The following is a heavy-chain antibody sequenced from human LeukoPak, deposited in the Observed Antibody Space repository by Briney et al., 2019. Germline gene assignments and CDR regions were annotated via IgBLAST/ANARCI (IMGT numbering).Heavy chain of an antibody. V-gene: IGHV4-31*03. CDR1: GGSISSGGYY. J-gene: IGHJ4*02. Sequence: PSQTLSLTCTVSGGSISSGGYYWSWIRQHPAKGLEWIGYIYYSGSTYYNPSLKSRVTISVDTSKNQFSLKLSSVTAADTAVYYCARGGRRDGYLDYWGQGTLVTVSS. CDR2: IYYSGST. CDR3: ARGGRRDGYLDY.